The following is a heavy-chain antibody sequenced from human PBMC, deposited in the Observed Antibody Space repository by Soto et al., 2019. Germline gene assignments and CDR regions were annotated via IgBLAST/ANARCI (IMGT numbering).Heavy chain of an antibody. D-gene: IGHD2-21*02. V-gene: IGHV2-5*02. CDR2: IYWDDDK. J-gene: IGHJ6*02. CDR1: GFSLSTGGVG. CDR3: THSRCGGDCLQSYSSHYYYGMDV. Sequence: QITLMESGPTLVKPTQTLTLTCTFPGFSLSTGGVGVGWIRQPPGKALEWLALIYWDDDKRYSPSLRSRLTTTKDTAKNRVVLTMTNMDPVDTATYYCTHSRCGGDCLQSYSSHYYYGMDVWGQGTTVTVSS.